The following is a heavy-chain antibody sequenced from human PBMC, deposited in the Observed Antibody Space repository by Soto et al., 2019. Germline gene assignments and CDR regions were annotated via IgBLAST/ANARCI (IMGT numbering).Heavy chain of an antibody. D-gene: IGHD3-22*01. V-gene: IGHV3-21*01. CDR1: GFTFSGYS. Sequence: GGSLRLSCAASGFTFSGYSMNWVRQAPGKGLEWVSSISSSSSYIYYADSVKGRFTISRDNAKNSLYLQMNSLRAEDTAVYYCARAYYYDSSGYLGDNAFDIWGQGTMVTVSS. CDR3: ARAYYYDSSGYLGDNAFDI. CDR2: ISSSSSYI. J-gene: IGHJ3*02.